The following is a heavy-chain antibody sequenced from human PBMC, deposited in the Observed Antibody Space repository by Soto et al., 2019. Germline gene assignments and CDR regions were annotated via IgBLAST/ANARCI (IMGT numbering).Heavy chain of an antibody. CDR1: GGSIISGGYY. Sequence: SETLSLTCTVSGGSIISGGYYWSWIRQHPGKGLEWIGYIYYSGSTYYNPSLKSRVTISVDTSKNQFSLKLSSVTAADTAVYYCARDGSGDYEDAFDIWGQGTMVTVSS. CDR2: IYYSGST. V-gene: IGHV4-31*03. D-gene: IGHD4-17*01. J-gene: IGHJ3*02. CDR3: ARDGSGDYEDAFDI.